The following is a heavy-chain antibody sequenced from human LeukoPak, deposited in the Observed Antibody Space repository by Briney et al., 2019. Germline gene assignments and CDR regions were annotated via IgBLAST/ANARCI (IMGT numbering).Heavy chain of an antibody. Sequence: GGSLRLSCAASGFTFSSYEMNWVRQAPGKGPEWVSYISSSGSTIYYAASVKGRFTISRDNAKNSLYPQVNSLRAEDTAVYYCAKPLVDTLRGFDSWGQGTLVTVSS. CDR1: GFTFSSYE. V-gene: IGHV3-48*03. D-gene: IGHD5-18*01. J-gene: IGHJ5*01. CDR3: AKPLVDTLRGFDS. CDR2: ISSSGSTI.